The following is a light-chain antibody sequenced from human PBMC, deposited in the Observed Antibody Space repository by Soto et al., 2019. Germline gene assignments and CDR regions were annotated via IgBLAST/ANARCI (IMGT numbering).Light chain of an antibody. V-gene: IGKV1-9*01. J-gene: IGKJ4*01. CDR3: QQLNSYPPRLT. Sequence: DIQLTQSPSFLSASVGDRVTITCRASQGISSYLAWYQQKPGKAPKLLIYAASTLQSGVPSRFSGSGPGTEFTLTISSLQPEDFATYYCQQLNSYPPRLTFGGGTKVEIK. CDR1: QGISSY. CDR2: AAS.